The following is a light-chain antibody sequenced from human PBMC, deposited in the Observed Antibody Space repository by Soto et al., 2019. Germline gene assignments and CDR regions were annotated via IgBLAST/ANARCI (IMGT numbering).Light chain of an antibody. CDR1: QSISSY. CDR3: QQSYSTTWT. Sequence: DIQMTQSPSSLSASVGDRVIITCRASQSISSYLNWYQQKPGKAPKLLMYAASSLQSGVPSRFSGSGSGTDFTLTIRSLQPEDFATYSCQQSYSTTWTFGQGTKVDIK. V-gene: IGKV1-39*01. J-gene: IGKJ1*01. CDR2: AAS.